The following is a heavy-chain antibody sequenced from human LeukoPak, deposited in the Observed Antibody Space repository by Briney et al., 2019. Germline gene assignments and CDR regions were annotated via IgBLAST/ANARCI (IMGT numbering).Heavy chain of an antibody. V-gene: IGHV3-23*05. Sequence: GGSLRLSCAASGFTFSGYAMNWDRQAPGKGLEWVSLIFASGSTTKYADSVKGRFTISRDNSKNTLYLQMNSLRAEDTAVYYCAKDLRPDGISDFDHWGQGTLVTVSS. CDR1: GFTFSGYA. J-gene: IGHJ4*02. CDR3: AKDLRPDGISDFDH. D-gene: IGHD1-14*01. CDR2: IFASGSTT.